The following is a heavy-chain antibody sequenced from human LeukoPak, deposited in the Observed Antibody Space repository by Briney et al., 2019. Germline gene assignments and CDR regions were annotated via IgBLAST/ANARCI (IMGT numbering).Heavy chain of an antibody. CDR3: ASSPTYYDILTGYYLNWFDP. V-gene: IGHV4-59*01. J-gene: IGHJ5*02. CDR2: IYYSGST. CDR1: GGSISSYY. D-gene: IGHD3-9*01. Sequence: SETLSLTCTVSGGSISSYYWSWIRQSPGKGLEWIGYIYYSGSTNYNPSLKSRVTISVDTSKNQFSLKLSSVTAADTAVYYCASSPTYYDILTGYYLNWFDPWGQGTLVTVSS.